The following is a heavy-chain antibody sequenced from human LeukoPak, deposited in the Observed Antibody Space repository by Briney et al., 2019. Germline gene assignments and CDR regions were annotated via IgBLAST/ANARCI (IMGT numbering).Heavy chain of an antibody. CDR1: GFTFSSYD. CDR3: AELGITMIGGV. D-gene: IGHD3-10*02. J-gene: IGHJ6*04. CDR2: IQYDGSNK. Sequence: PGGSLRLSCAVSGFTFSSYDMHWVRQAPGKGLEWVTFIQYDGSNKYYADSVKGRFTISRDNAKNSLYLQMNSLRAEDTAVYYCAELGITMIGGVWGKGTTVTISS. V-gene: IGHV3-30*02.